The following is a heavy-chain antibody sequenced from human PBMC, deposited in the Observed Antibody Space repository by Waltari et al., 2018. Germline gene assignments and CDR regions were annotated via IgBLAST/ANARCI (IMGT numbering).Heavy chain of an antibody. D-gene: IGHD4-17*01. CDR3: ARLTTGTRDIDN. J-gene: IGHJ4*02. CDR1: GYSISSGYY. CDR2: IYHSGST. V-gene: IGHV4-38-2*01. Sequence: QVQLQESGPGLVKPSETLSLTCAVSGYSISSGYYWGWIRQPPGKGLEWIGSIYHSGSTYYNPSLKSRVTISVDTSKNQFSLKLSSVTAADTAVYYCARLTTGTRDIDNWGQGTLVTVSS.